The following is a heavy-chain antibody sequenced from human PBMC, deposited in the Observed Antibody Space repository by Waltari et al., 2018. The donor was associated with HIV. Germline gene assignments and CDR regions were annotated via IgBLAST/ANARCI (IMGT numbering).Heavy chain of an antibody. J-gene: IGHJ3*02. Sequence: EVQLVESGGGLVKPGGSLRLSCAASGFTFSSYSMNWVRQAPGKGLEWDSSISSNSSYIYYADSVKGRFTTSSDNAKNALYLQRNSLRAEETAVYYCASPEYQRLGDAFDIWGQGTMVTVSS. D-gene: IGHD2-2*01. V-gene: IGHV3-21*01. CDR1: GFTFSSYS. CDR3: ASPEYQRLGDAFDI. CDR2: ISSNSSYI.